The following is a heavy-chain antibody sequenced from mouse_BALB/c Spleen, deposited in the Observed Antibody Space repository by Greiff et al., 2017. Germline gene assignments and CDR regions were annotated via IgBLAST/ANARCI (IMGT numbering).Heavy chain of an antibody. CDR1: GYTFTDYA. CDR3: ARRGNYGGMDY. J-gene: IGHJ4*01. Sequence: VQLQQSGAELVRPGVSVKISCKGSGYTFTDYAMHWVKQIHAKSLEWIGVISTYYGDASYNQKFKGKATMTVDKSSSTAYMELARLTSEDSAIYYCARRGNYGGMDYWGQGTSVTVSS. CDR2: ISTYYGDA. D-gene: IGHD2-1*01. V-gene: IGHV1S137*01.